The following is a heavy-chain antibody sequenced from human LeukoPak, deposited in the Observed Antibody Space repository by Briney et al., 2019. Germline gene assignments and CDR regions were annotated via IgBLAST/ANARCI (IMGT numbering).Heavy chain of an antibody. D-gene: IGHD5-18*01. Sequence: ASVKVSCTVSGSSLSELSLYWVRQAPGKGLEWMGGFDVIDSETFYAQKFQGRVTMTEDSSTDTAYMELRSLTSDDTALYYCAAGRPYSLLDYWGQGTLVTVFS. V-gene: IGHV1-24*01. CDR1: GSSLSELS. J-gene: IGHJ4*02. CDR3: AAGRPYSLLDY. CDR2: FDVIDSET.